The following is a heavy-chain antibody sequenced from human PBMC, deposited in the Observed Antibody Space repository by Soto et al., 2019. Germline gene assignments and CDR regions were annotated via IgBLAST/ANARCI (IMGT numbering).Heavy chain of an antibody. CDR1: GGTFGSYA. CDR3: AKDQRYSSSRVDY. Sequence: GASVKVSCKASGGTFGSYAISWVRQAPGQGLEWMGGIIPIFGTANYAQKFQGRVTITADESTSTAYMELSSLRSEDTAVYYCAKDQRYSSSRVDYWAQGTLDTVSS. V-gene: IGHV1-69*13. J-gene: IGHJ4*02. D-gene: IGHD6-13*01. CDR2: IIPIFGTA.